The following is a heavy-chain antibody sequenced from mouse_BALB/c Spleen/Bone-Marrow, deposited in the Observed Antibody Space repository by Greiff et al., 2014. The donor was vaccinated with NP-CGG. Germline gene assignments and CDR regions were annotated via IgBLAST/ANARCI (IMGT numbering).Heavy chain of an antibody. J-gene: IGHJ4*01. CDR1: GFNIKDTY. CDR2: IDPANGNT. V-gene: IGHV14-3*02. CDR3: ARRGYYGNYYYAMDY. D-gene: IGHD2-1*01. Sequence: LQQSGAELVKPGASVKLSCTASGFNIKDTYMHWVKQRPEQGLEWIGRIDPANGNTKYDPKFQGKATITADTSSNTAYLQLSSLTSEDTAVYYCARRGYYGNYYYAMDYWGQGTSVTVSS.